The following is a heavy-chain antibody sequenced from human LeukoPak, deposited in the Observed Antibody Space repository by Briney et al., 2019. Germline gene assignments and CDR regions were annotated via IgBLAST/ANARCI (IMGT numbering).Heavy chain of an antibody. J-gene: IGHJ3*02. CDR3: AREGQKYSGSYYDDAFDI. D-gene: IGHD1-26*01. CDR1: GYTFTGYY. Sequence: ASVKVSCKASGYTFTGYYMHWVRQAPGQGLEWMGWINPNSGGTNYAQKFQGRVTMTRDTSISTAYMELSRLRSDDTAVYYCAREGQKYSGSYYDDAFDIWGQGTMVTVSS. V-gene: IGHV1-2*02. CDR2: INPNSGGT.